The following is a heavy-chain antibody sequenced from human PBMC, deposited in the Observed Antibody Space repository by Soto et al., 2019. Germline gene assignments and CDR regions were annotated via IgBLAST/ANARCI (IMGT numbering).Heavy chain of an antibody. CDR1: GFTFSGSA. D-gene: IGHD3-3*01. Sequence: HPGGSLRLSCAASGFTFSGSAMHWVRQASGKGLEWVGRIRSKANSYATAYAASVKGRFTISRDDSKNTAYLQMNSLKTEDTAVYYCTSVDYDFWSGYYGIDYWGQGTLVTVSS. CDR2: IRSKANSYAT. CDR3: TSVDYDFWSGYYGIDY. V-gene: IGHV3-73*01. J-gene: IGHJ4*02.